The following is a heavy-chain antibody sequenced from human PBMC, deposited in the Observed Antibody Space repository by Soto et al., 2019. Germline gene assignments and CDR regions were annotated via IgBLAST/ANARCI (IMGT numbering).Heavy chain of an antibody. D-gene: IGHD6-13*01. J-gene: IGHJ6*02. Sequence: QVQLVQSGAEVKKPGSSVKVSCKASGGTFSSYAISWVRQAPGQGLEWMGGIIPIFGTANYAQKFQGRVTITADEFTSTDYMELSSLRSEDTAVYYCARGVYPHSFYSRTTKNYYYYGMDVWGQGTTVTVSS. V-gene: IGHV1-69*01. CDR3: ARGVYPHSFYSRTTKNYYYYGMDV. CDR1: GGTFSSYA. CDR2: IIPIFGTA.